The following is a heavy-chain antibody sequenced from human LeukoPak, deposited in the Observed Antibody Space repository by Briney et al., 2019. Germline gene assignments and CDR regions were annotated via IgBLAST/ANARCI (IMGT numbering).Heavy chain of an antibody. CDR1: GGSFSAYY. D-gene: IGHD6-6*01. Sequence: SETLSLTCTVSGGSFSAYYWTWIRQPPGKGLEWIGYIYYSGSTNYNPSLKSRVTISVDTSKNQFSLKLSSVTAADTAVYYCATIAGSSSYWGQGTLVTVSS. CDR3: ATIAGSSSY. V-gene: IGHV4-59*08. CDR2: IYYSGST. J-gene: IGHJ4*02.